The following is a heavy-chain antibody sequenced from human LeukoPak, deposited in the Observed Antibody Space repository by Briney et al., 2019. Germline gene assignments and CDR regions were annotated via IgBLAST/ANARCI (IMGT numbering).Heavy chain of an antibody. V-gene: IGHV3-49*03. CDR3: SRDAHAYCGGDCSYYFDY. Sequence: QPGGSLRLSCSASGFTFGDYALSWFRQAPGKGLEWVGFIRSKPYGGTTDYAASVKGRFSISRDDSKSIAYLQMNSLKTEDTAVYYCSRDAHAYCGGDCSYYFDYWGLGSLVSVSS. J-gene: IGHJ4*02. CDR1: GFTFGDYA. CDR2: IRSKPYGGTT. D-gene: IGHD2-21*01.